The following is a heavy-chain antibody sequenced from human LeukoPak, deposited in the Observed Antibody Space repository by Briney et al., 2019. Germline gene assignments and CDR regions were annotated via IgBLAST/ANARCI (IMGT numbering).Heavy chain of an antibody. V-gene: IGHV4-59*12. CDR1: GGSISTYY. J-gene: IGHJ4*02. Sequence: PSETLSLTCTVSGGSISTYYWSWIRQPPGKGLEWIGYIYHSGSTKYNPSLKSRVTISVDTSKNQFSLKLSSVTAADTAVYYCASIPDYWGQGTLVTVSS. CDR3: ASIPDY. CDR2: IYHSGST.